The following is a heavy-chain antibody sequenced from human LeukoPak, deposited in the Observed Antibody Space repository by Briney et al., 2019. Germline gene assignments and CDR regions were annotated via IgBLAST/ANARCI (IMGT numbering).Heavy chain of an antibody. Sequence: ASVKVSCKASGYTFTGYYMHWVRQAPGQGLEWMGWINPNSGGTNYAQKFQGRVTMARDTSISTAYMELSRLRSDDTAVYYCARDGGFEGLYWFDPWGQGTLVTVSS. CDR3: ARDGGFEGLYWFDP. CDR2: INPNSGGT. CDR1: GYTFTGYY. J-gene: IGHJ5*02. V-gene: IGHV1-2*02. D-gene: IGHD3-16*01.